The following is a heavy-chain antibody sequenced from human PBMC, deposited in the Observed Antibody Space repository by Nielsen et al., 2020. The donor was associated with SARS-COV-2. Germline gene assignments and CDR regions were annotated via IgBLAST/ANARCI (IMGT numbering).Heavy chain of an antibody. Sequence: WVRQAPGQRLEWMGWINAGNGNTKYSQKFQGRVTITRDTSASTAYMELSSLRSEDTAVYYCAREGVYYDSSGPHDAFDIWGQGTMVTVSS. J-gene: IGHJ3*02. CDR2: INAGNGNT. D-gene: IGHD3-22*01. V-gene: IGHV1-3*01. CDR3: AREGVYYDSSGPHDAFDI.